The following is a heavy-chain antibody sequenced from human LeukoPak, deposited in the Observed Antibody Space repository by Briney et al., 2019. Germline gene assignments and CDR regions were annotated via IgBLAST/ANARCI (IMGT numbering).Heavy chain of an antibody. J-gene: IGHJ4*02. D-gene: IGHD3-22*01. CDR2: IYYSGST. Sequence: PSETLSLTCTVSGGSISSHYRSWIRQPPGKGLEWIGYIYYSGSTNYNPSLKSRVTISVDTSKNQFSLKLSSVTAADTAVYYCASTEAGYYDSSGTGTFDYWGQGTLVTVSS. CDR3: ASTEAGYYDSSGTGTFDY. V-gene: IGHV4-59*11. CDR1: GGSISSHY.